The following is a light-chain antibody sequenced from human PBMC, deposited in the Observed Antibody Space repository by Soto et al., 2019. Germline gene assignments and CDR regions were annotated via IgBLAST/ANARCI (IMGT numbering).Light chain of an antibody. CDR1: QNIRTY. CDR3: QQSYSTPPVT. V-gene: IGKV1-39*01. J-gene: IGKJ4*01. CDR2: AAS. Sequence: DIQLTQSPSSLSASLGDRVTITCRASQNIRTYLNWYQQKPGKAPNLLIYAASNLQSGVPSRFSGSGSGTEFTLTISNLQPEDFGTYFCQQSYSTPPVTFGGGTKVEI.